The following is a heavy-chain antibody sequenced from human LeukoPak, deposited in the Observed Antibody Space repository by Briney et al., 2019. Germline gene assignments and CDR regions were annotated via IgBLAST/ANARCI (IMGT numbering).Heavy chain of an antibody. V-gene: IGHV4-39*07. CDR1: GFTFSSYG. Sequence: GSLRLSCAASGFTFSSYGMHWIRQPPGKGLEWIGSIYYSGSTYYNPSLKSQVTISVDTSKNQFSLKLSSVTAADTAVYYCARALWFGELFASPYNWFDPWGQGTLVTVSS. CDR3: ARALWFGELFASPYNWFDP. CDR2: IYYSGST. D-gene: IGHD3-10*01. J-gene: IGHJ5*02.